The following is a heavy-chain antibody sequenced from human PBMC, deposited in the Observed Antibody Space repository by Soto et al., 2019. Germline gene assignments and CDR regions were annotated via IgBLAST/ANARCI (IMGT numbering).Heavy chain of an antibody. CDR3: VKEKGADRGAFDH. CDR1: GFTFDDFA. D-gene: IGHD3-10*01. J-gene: IGHJ5*02. V-gene: IGHV3-9*01. Sequence: EVQLVESGGGLVQPGRSLRLSCAASGFTFDDFAMHWVRQAPGEGLEWVSGINWNSGMIGYSDSVKGRFTISRDNGENSLYLQMNSLRTEDTAVYFCVKEKGADRGAFDHWGQGTLVSVSS. CDR2: INWNSGMI.